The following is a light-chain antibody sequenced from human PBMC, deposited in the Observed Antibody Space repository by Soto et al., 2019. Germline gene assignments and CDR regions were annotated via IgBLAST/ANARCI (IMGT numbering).Light chain of an antibody. CDR3: HQSSHYSRT. CDR1: QSVDHW. CDR2: RTS. Sequence: DIQLTQSPSTLSASIGDRVTITCRASQSVDHWLAGYQQKPGEAPNLLISRTSTLQSGVPSRFSGSGSGTEFTLTIIGLRPDDFATYYCHQSSHYSRTFGQGTKVEI. V-gene: IGKV1-5*03. J-gene: IGKJ1*01.